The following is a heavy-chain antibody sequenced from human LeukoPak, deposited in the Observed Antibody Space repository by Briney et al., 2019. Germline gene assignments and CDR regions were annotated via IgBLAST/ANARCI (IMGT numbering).Heavy chain of an antibody. CDR2: FDPEDGET. Sequence: ASVKASCKVSGYTLTELSMHWVRQAPGKGLEWMGGFDPEDGETIYAQKFQGRVTMTTDTSTSTAYMELRSLRSDDTAVYYCARVGSIAAAWWPFDYWGQGTLVTVSS. V-gene: IGHV1-24*01. CDR1: GYTLTELS. D-gene: IGHD6-13*01. CDR3: ARVGSIAAAWWPFDY. J-gene: IGHJ4*02.